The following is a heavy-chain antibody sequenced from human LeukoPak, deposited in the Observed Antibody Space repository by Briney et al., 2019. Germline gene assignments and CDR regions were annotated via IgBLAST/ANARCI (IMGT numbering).Heavy chain of an antibody. Sequence: GGSLRLSCAASGFTFSSYSMNWVRQAPGKGLEWVSSISSSSSYIYYADSVKGRFTISRDNAKNSLYLQMNSLRAEDTAVYCCARDGAFPTPTNYYFDYWGQGTLVTVSS. J-gene: IGHJ4*02. D-gene: IGHD3-3*02. CDR3: ARDGAFPTPTNYYFDY. CDR1: GFTFSSYS. CDR2: ISSSSSYI. V-gene: IGHV3-21*01.